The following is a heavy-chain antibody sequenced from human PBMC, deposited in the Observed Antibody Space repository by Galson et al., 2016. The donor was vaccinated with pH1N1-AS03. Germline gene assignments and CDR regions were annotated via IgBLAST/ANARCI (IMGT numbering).Heavy chain of an antibody. Sequence: SLRLSCAASGFTFRYAWMSWVRQAPGKGLEWVSSIGGRLNKTDYADSVKGRFTISRDNPKNTLYLQMNTLRADDTAVYYCAKMGSTTGNDYWGQGTLVTVSS. CDR3: AKMGSTTGNDY. V-gene: IGHV3-23*01. D-gene: IGHD1-1*01. CDR2: IGGRLNKT. J-gene: IGHJ4*02. CDR1: GFTFRYAW.